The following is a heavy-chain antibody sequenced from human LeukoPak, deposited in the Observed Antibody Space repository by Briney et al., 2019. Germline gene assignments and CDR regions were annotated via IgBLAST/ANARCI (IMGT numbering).Heavy chain of an antibody. D-gene: IGHD1-26*01. V-gene: IGHV3-20*04. CDR3: ARGPSGSYIYYFDY. CDR2: INWNGGST. Sequence: GGSLRLSCAASGFTFDDYGMSWVRQAPGKGLEWVSGINWNGGSTGYADSVKGRFTISRDNAKNSLYLQMNSLRAEDTALYYCARGPSGSYIYYFDYRGQGTLVTVSS. CDR1: GFTFDDYG. J-gene: IGHJ4*02.